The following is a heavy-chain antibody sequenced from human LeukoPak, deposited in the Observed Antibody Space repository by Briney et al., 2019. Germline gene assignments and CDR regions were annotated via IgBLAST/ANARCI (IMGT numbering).Heavy chain of an antibody. CDR1: GFTFSSYA. J-gene: IGHJ4*02. CDR2: ISGSGGST. D-gene: IGHD3-9*01. Sequence: GGSLRLSCAASGFTFSSYAMSWVRQAPGKGLEWVSAISGSGGSTYYADSVKGRFTISRDNSKNTLYLQMNSLRAEDTAVYYCAKDLNDILTGYYHYFDYWGQGTLVTVSS. V-gene: IGHV3-23*01. CDR3: AKDLNDILTGYYHYFDY.